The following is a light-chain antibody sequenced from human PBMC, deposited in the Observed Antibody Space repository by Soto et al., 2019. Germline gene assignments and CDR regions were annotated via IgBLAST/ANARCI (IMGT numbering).Light chain of an antibody. V-gene: IGLV2-11*01. J-gene: IGLJ1*01. CDR2: DVS. CDR1: SSDVGGYNY. CDR3: LSYAGSYTFYV. Sequence: QSALTQPRSVSGSPGQSVTISCTGTSSDVGGYNYVSWYQQHPGKAPKLMIYDVSKRPSGVPDRFSGSKSGNTASLTISGLQDEDEADYYCLSYAGSYTFYVFGTGTTVTVL.